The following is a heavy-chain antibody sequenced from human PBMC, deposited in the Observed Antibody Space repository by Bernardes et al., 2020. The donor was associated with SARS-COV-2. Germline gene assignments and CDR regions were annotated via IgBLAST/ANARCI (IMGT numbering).Heavy chain of an antibody. V-gene: IGHV3-30-3*01. CDR3: ATLTAR. CDR1: GFTFSSYA. J-gene: IGHJ4*02. Sequence: GSLRLSCAASGFTFSSYAMHWVRQAPGKGLEWVAVISYDGSNKYYADSVKGRFTISRDNSKNTLYLQMNSLRAEDTAVYYCATLTARWGQGTLVTVSS. CDR2: ISYDGSNK. D-gene: IGHD3-16*01.